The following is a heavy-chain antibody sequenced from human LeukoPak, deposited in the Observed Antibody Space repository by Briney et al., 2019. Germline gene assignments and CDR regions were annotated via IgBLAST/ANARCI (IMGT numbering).Heavy chain of an antibody. Sequence: GGSLRLSCAASGLTVISNHMSWVRQAPGKGLEWVSVIYSGGSTYYADSVKGRFTISRDNSKNTLYLQMNSLRAEDTAVYYCAREDIVPRGFDPWGQGTLVTVSS. CDR1: GLTVISNH. CDR3: AREDIVPRGFDP. V-gene: IGHV3-53*01. CDR2: IYSGGST. J-gene: IGHJ5*02. D-gene: IGHD2-8*01.